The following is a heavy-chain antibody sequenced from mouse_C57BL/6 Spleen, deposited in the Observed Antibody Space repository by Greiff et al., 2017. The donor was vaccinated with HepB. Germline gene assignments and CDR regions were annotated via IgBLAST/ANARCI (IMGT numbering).Heavy chain of an antibody. Sequence: EVQLQQSGPELVKPGASVKMSCKASGYTFTDYNMHWVKQSHGKSLEWIGYINPNNGGTSYNQKFKGKATLTVNKSSSTAYMELRSLTSEDSAVYYCERQVTTVVGDWYFDVWGTGTTVTVSS. CDR2: INPNNGGT. D-gene: IGHD1-1*01. J-gene: IGHJ1*03. CDR3: ERQVTTVVGDWYFDV. CDR1: GYTFTDYN. V-gene: IGHV1-22*01.